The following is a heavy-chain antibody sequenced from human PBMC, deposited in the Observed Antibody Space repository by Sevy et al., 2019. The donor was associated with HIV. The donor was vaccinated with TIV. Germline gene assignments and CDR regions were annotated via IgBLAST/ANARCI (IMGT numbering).Heavy chain of an antibody. D-gene: IGHD3-22*01. V-gene: IGHV3-30*18. CDR3: TNGGQTSMTVMVINGYGFDV. Sequence: GGSLRLSCAASGFSFSNYGMHWVRQAPGKGLEWVACISYDGSTKDYADSVKGRLTISRDNSKNTLYLQMNSLRTEDRAVYFCTNGGQTSMTVMVINGYGFDVWGQGTTVTVSS. CDR2: ISYDGSTK. CDR1: GFSFSNYG. J-gene: IGHJ6*02.